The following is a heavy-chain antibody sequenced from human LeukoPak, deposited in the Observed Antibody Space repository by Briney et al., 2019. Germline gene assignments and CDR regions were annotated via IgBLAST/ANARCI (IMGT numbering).Heavy chain of an antibody. CDR3: AREGVGVPAAWGAFDI. V-gene: IGHV1-2*02. D-gene: IGHD2-2*01. Sequence: ASVKVSCKASGYTFTGYYMHWVRQAPGQAVEWMGWINPNSSGTNYTQKFHGGVTLTTDTILSTAYMGLSRLRSDDAAVYYCAREGVGVPAAWGAFDIWGQGTMVTVSS. J-gene: IGHJ3*02. CDR1: GYTFTGYY. CDR2: INPNSSGT.